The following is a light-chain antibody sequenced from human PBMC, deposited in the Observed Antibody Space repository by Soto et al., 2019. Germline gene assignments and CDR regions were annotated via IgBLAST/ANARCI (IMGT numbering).Light chain of an antibody. J-gene: IGKJ2*01. CDR1: HSVRSIW. CDR2: GAS. Sequence: EIVLTQSPGTLSLSPGERATLSCRASHSVRSIWVAWYQNKPGQAPRLLIYGASNRVTAIPDRFSGGGYGRNLTLTISRLEHADSAVHDCQQYENAPPYTFGQGTKLEIK. V-gene: IGKV3-20*01. CDR3: QQYENAPPYT.